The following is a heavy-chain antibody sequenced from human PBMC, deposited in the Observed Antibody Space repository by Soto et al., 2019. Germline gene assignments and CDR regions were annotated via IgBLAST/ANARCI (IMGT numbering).Heavy chain of an antibody. J-gene: IGHJ6*02. CDR1: GFTFSSYG. CDR2: ISYDGSNK. CDR3: ANGALWFREFHEPERMDV. Sequence: GGSLRLSCAASGFTFSSYGMHWVRQAPGKGLEWVAVISYDGSNKYYADSVKGRFTISRDNSKNTLYLQMNSLRAEDTAVYYCANGALWFREFHEPERMDVWGQGNTVTVSS. D-gene: IGHD3-10*01. V-gene: IGHV3-30*18.